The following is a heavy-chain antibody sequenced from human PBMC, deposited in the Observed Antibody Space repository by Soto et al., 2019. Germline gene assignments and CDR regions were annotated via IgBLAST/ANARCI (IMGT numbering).Heavy chain of an antibody. Sequence: QVQLVESGGGVVQPGRSLRLSCAASGFTFSTYGMHWVRQAPGKGLEWVAVISYDGSNEYYADSVKGRFTISRDNSKNTLYLQMNSLSAEDTAVYYCAKPGGDYGYFQHWGQGTLVTVSS. CDR3: AKPGGDYGYFQH. CDR2: ISYDGSNE. D-gene: IGHD4-17*01. J-gene: IGHJ1*01. CDR1: GFTFSTYG. V-gene: IGHV3-30*18.